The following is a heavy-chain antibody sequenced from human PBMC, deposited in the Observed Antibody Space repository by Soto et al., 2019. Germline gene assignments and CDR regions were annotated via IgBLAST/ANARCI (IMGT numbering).Heavy chain of an antibody. CDR2: ISSGGGST. V-gene: IGHV3-23*01. CDR3: AKDHSVVRSYSYYYGVDV. Sequence: EMQLLESGGGLVQPGGSLRLSCAASGFTFDSYAMNWVRQAPGKGLEWVSGISSGGGSTYYADSVKGRFTISRDNSENTVSLQMNSLRAEDTAIYYCAKDHSVVRSYSYYYGVDVWGQGTTVTVSS. CDR1: GFTFDSYA. D-gene: IGHD3-3*01. J-gene: IGHJ6*02.